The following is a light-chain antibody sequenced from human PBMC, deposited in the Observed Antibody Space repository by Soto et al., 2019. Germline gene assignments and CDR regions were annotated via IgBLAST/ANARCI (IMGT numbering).Light chain of an antibody. V-gene: IGLV2-8*01. Sequence: QSALPHPPSASWSPGHSVTISCTGTSSDVGAYDYVSWYQQHPGKAPKLMIYEINKRPSGVPDRFSGSKSGNTASLTVSGLQAEDEADYYCSSFAGSNNFPYVFGTGTKVTVL. CDR1: SSDVGAYDY. CDR3: SSFAGSNNFPYV. J-gene: IGLJ1*01. CDR2: EIN.